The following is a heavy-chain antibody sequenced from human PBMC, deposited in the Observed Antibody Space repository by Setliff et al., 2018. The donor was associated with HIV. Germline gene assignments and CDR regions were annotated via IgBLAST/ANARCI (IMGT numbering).Heavy chain of an antibody. CDR2: ISATWIST. Sequence: TFSSYAMSWVRQAPGKGLEWVSTISATWISTYYADSVKGQFTISRDNSNNALYLQMNSLRAEDTAVYYCAKGTKYCSLGSCYADHWGQGTQVTVSS. D-gene: IGHD2-15*01. V-gene: IGHV3-23*01. J-gene: IGHJ4*02. CDR1: TFSSYA. CDR3: AKGTKYCSLGSCYADH.